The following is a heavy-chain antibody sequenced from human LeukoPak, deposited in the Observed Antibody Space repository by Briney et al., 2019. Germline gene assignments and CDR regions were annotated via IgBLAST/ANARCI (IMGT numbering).Heavy chain of an antibody. V-gene: IGHV3-48*03. CDR3: HVRLGELSLIT. Sequence: GGSLRLSCAASGFTFRNYEMSWVRQALGKGLEWVSYISPSGDTIYYGDSVKGRFTISRDNAKNSLYLQMNSLRAEDTAVYYCHVRLGELSLITWGQGTLVTVSS. CDR2: ISPSGDTI. CDR1: GFTFRNYE. D-gene: IGHD3-16*02. J-gene: IGHJ4*02.